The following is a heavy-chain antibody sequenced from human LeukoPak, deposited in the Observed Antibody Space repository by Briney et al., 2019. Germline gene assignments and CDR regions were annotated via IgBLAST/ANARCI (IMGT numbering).Heavy chain of an antibody. Sequence: ASVKVSCKASGYTFTDYYMYWVRQAPGQGLEWMGWISAYNGNTNYAQKLQGRVTMTTDTSTSTAYMELRSLRSDDTAVYYCARRYYDILTGYYNSIDYWGQGTLVTVSS. CDR1: GYTFTDYY. J-gene: IGHJ4*02. D-gene: IGHD3-9*01. CDR3: ARRYYDILTGYYNSIDY. V-gene: IGHV1-18*04. CDR2: ISAYNGNT.